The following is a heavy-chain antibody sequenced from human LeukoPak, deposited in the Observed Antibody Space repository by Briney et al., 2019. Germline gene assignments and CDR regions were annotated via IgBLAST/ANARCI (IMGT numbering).Heavy chain of an antibody. CDR1: GFTFSSYA. D-gene: IGHD3-16*01. CDR2: ISGSGGST. J-gene: IGHJ4*02. Sequence: GGSLRLSCAASGFTFSSYAMSWVRQAPGKGLEWVSAISGSGGSTYYADSVKGRFTISRDNSKNTLYLQMNSLRAEDTAVYYCAKDWGEYFDYVWGSFTSFDFWGQGTLVTVSS. CDR3: AKDWGEYFDYVWGSFTSFDF. V-gene: IGHV3-23*01.